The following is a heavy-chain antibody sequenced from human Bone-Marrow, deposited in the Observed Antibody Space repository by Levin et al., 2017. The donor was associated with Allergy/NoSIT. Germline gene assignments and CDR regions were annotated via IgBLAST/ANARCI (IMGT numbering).Heavy chain of an antibody. J-gene: IGHJ4*02. V-gene: IGHV3-23*01. CDR3: AKAHIVVIPAAIRSFDY. Sequence: GGSLRLSCAASGFRFSSYAMSWVRQAPGKGLEWVSAISGGGGSTYYADAVKGRFTLSRDNSKNTLFLQMNSLRVEDTALYYCAKAHIVVIPAAIRSFDYWGQGTLVTVSS. D-gene: IGHD2-2*01. CDR2: ISGGGGST. CDR1: GFRFSSYA.